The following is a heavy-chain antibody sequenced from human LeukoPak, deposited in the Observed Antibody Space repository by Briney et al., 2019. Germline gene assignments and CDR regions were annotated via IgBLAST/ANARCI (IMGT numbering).Heavy chain of an antibody. V-gene: IGHV1-46*01. J-gene: IGHJ4*02. CDR2: INPSGGST. Sequence: ASVKVSCKASGYTFTSYYMHWARQAPGQGLEWMGIINPSGGSTSYAQKFQGRVTMTRDTSTSTVYMELSSLRSEDTAVYYCARGSLVVVAATRFDYWGQGTLVTVSS. D-gene: IGHD2-15*01. CDR1: GYTFTSYY. CDR3: ARGSLVVVAATRFDY.